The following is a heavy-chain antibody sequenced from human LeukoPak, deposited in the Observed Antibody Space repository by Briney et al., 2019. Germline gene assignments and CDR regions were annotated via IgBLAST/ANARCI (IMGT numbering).Heavy chain of an antibody. D-gene: IGHD6-13*01. J-gene: IGHJ4*02. CDR1: GYTFTGYC. Sequence: GASVKVSCKASGYTFTGYCMHWVRQAPGQGLEWMGWINPNSGGTNYAQKFQGWVTMTRDTSISTAYMELSRLRSDDTAVYYCAREAGPYSSSWYGDYWGQGTLVTVSS. CDR2: INPNSGGT. CDR3: AREAGPYSSSWYGDY. V-gene: IGHV1-2*04.